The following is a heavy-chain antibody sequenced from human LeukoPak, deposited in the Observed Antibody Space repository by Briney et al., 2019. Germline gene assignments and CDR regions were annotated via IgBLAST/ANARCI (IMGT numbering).Heavy chain of an antibody. D-gene: IGHD2-2*02. CDR2: IYYSGST. CDR1: GGSISSYY. Sequence: SETLSLTCTVSGGSISSYYWSWIRQPPGKGLEWIGYIYYSGSTNYNPSLKSRVTISVDTSKNQFSLKLSSVTAADTAVYYCARLLGYCSSTSCYTGWLGYYYGMDVWGQGTTVTVSS. CDR3: ARLLGYCSSTSCYTGWLGYYYGMDV. V-gene: IGHV4-59*01. J-gene: IGHJ6*02.